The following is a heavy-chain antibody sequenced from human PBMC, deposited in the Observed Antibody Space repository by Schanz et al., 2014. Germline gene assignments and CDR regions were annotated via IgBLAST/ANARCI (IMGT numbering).Heavy chain of an antibody. Sequence: EVHLLESGGGLVQPGGSLRLSCAASGLTFSTSTMHWVRQAPGKGLEYVSSISSKGDMTFYGNSVKGRFTISRDNSKNTLYLQLGSLSAEDTAVYFCARDNRYYLFDYWGQGALXTVSS. CDR1: GLTFSTST. CDR3: ARDNRYYLFDY. V-gene: IGHV3-64*01. CDR2: ISSKGDMT. D-gene: IGHD3-16*02. J-gene: IGHJ4*02.